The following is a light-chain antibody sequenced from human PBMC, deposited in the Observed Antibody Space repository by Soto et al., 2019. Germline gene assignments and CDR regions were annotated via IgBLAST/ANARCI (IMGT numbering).Light chain of an antibody. Sequence: EIVLTQSPATLSLSPGERATLSCRASQSVSSYLAWYQQKPGQAPRLLIYDASNRATGIPARFSGSGSGTDFTLTISSLEPEDFAVYYCPQRSNWPRRNTFGQGTRLEIK. V-gene: IGKV3-11*01. CDR1: QSVSSY. CDR3: PQRSNWPRRNT. CDR2: DAS. J-gene: IGKJ5*01.